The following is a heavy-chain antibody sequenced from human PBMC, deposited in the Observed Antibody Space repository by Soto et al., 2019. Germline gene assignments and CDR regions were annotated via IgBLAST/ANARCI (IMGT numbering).Heavy chain of an antibody. V-gene: IGHV4-4*09. J-gene: IGHJ4*02. CDR2: IGSSGST. D-gene: IGHD3-16*01. CDR1: GFTFSDYY. CDR3: ARRYGGNFDY. Sequence: GSLRLSCAASGFTFSDYYMSWIRQAPGKGLEWLSYIGSSGSTNYNPSLKSRVTISVDTSKNQFSLKLSSVTAADTAVYYCARRYGGNFDYWGQGTLVTVSS.